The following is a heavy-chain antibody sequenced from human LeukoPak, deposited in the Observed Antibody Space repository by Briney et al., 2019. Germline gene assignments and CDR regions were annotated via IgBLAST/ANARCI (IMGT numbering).Heavy chain of an antibody. CDR3: ARGSSLLDY. J-gene: IGHJ4*02. Sequence: SETLSLTCTVSGGSISSDNYYWSWIRQPAGKGLEWIGRIYTSGSTNYNPSLKSRVTISVDTSENQFSLKLSSVTAADTAVYYCARGSSLLDYWGQGTLVTVSS. CDR2: IYTSGST. V-gene: IGHV4-61*02. CDR1: GGSISSDNYY. D-gene: IGHD2-15*01.